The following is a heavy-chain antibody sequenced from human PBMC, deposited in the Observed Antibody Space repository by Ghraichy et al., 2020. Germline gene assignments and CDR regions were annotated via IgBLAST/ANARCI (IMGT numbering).Heavy chain of an antibody. J-gene: IGHJ4*02. V-gene: IGHV3-23*01. CDR3: AKDRWQRHSGGGDPFDY. CDR1: GFTFSNYA. D-gene: IGHD6-19*01. CDR2: ITYSGDTT. Sequence: GESLNISCAASGFTFSNYAMSWVRQAPGEGLEWVSSITYSGDTTYYADSMKGRFTISRDNSKNTLYLQMNSLRAEDSALYYCAKDRWQRHSGGGDPFDYWGQGTLVTVSS.